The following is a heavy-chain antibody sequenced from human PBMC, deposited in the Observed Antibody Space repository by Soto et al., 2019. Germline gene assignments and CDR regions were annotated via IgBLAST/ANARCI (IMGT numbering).Heavy chain of an antibody. Sequence: PSETLSLTCAVSGGSFTSNNWWTWVRQPPGQGLEWIGEIYRTGSTNNNPSLKSRVTISLDKSENQFSLKVTSLTAADTAVYYCASRDPGNSVDYWGQGTLVTVSS. J-gene: IGHJ4*02. D-gene: IGHD5-12*01. CDR2: IYRTGST. CDR3: ASRDPGNSVDY. V-gene: IGHV4-4*02. CDR1: GGSFTSNNW.